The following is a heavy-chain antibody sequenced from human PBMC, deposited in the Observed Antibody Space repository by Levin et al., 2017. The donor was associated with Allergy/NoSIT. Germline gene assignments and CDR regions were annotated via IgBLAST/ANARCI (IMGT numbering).Heavy chain of an antibody. CDR2: IRSKAHSYAT. V-gene: IGHV3-73*01. D-gene: IGHD6-25*01. CDR3: VRHVDGSGWLD. CDR1: GFTFSGSA. Sequence: GESLKISCAASGFTFSGSAMHWVRQASGKGLEWIGRIRSKAHSYATAYGASMKDRFTISREESKNTAYLQVNSLNTEDAAVYYCVRHVDGSGWLDWGQGTLVTVSS. J-gene: IGHJ4*02.